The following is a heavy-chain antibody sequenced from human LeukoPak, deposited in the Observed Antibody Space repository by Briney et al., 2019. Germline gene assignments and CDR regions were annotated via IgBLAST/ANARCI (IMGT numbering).Heavy chain of an antibody. CDR2: ISSSGAST. J-gene: IGHJ4*02. CDR3: ARAPTGYDSSGYYYVRAPLDY. V-gene: IGHV3-23*01. CDR1: GFTFSNYA. Sequence: GGSLRLSCAASGFTFSNYAMSWVRRTPGKGLEWVSSISSSGASTYYADSVKGRFTISRDNSKNTLYLQMNSLRAEDTAVYYCARAPTGYDSSGYYYVRAPLDYWGQGTLVTVSS. D-gene: IGHD3-22*01.